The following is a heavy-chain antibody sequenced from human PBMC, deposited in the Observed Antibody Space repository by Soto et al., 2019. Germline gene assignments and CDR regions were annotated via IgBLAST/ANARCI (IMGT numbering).Heavy chain of an antibody. J-gene: IGHJ4*02. V-gene: IGHV4-34*02. Sequence: QVQLQQWGAGLLKPSETLSLTCAVYGGSFSGYYWCWIRQPPGKGQGLIGGINHSGSTNYNPSLKRGDTISVDTYKNQLSLKLGSVTAADTAVYYCARYCDGKVLDYWGQGTLATVSS. CDR1: GGSFSGYY. CDR3: ARYCDGKVLDY. D-gene: IGHD5-18*01. CDR2: INHSGST.